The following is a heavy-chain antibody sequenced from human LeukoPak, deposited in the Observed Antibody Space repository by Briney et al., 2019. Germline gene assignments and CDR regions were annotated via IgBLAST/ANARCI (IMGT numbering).Heavy chain of an antibody. CDR1: GFIFGDYG. V-gene: IGHV3-49*03. Sequence: GGPLRLSCTASGFIFGDYGLSWFRQAPGKGLEWLGFIRNKAYGGTTEYAASVKGRFTISRDDSKSIAYLQMNSLKTEDTAVYYCTSGGTYYYDSTGYRWGQGTLVTVSS. J-gene: IGHJ4*02. CDR2: IRNKAYGGTT. CDR3: TSGGTYYYDSTGYR. D-gene: IGHD3-22*01.